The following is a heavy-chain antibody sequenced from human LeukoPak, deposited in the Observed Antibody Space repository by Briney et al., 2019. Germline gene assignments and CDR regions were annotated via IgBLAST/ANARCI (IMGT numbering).Heavy chain of an antibody. Sequence: GASVKVSCKASGYTFTSYYMHWVRQAPGQGLEWTGIISPSGGSTSYAQKFQGRVSMTRDTSTSTVYMELSSLRSEDTAVYYCARGRRDYYDSSGYYLYWGQGTLVTVSS. V-gene: IGHV1-46*01. CDR3: ARGRRDYYDSSGYYLY. CDR2: ISPSGGST. J-gene: IGHJ4*02. D-gene: IGHD3-22*01. CDR1: GYTFTSYY.